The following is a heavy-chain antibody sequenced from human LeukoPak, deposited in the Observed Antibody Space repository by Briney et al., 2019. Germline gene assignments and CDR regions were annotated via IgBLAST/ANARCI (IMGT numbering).Heavy chain of an antibody. Sequence: GGSLRLSCAASGFTFSSSAMSWVRQVPGKGLGWVSAISGSGGSTYYADSVKGRFTISRDNSKNTLYLQMNSLRAEDTAVYYCAKDSYDSSGYFYYWGQGTLVTVSS. CDR3: AKDSYDSSGYFYY. CDR1: GFTFSSSA. J-gene: IGHJ4*02. CDR2: ISGSGGST. D-gene: IGHD3-22*01. V-gene: IGHV3-23*01.